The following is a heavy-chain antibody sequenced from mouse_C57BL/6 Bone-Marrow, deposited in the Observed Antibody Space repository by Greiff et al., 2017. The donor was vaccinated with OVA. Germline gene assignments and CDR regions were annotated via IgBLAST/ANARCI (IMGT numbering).Heavy chain of an antibody. Sequence: ESGPELVKPGASVKISCKASGYAFSSSWMNWVKQRPGKGLEWIGRIYPGDGDTNYNGKFKGKATLTADKASSTAYMQLSSLTSEDSAVYCCARSVSDFWGQGTTLTVSS. V-gene: IGHV1-82*01. CDR3: ARSVSDF. CDR1: GYAFSSSW. J-gene: IGHJ2*01. CDR2: IYPGDGDT.